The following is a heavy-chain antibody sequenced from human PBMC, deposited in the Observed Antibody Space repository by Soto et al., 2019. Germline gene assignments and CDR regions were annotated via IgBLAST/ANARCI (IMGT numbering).Heavy chain of an antibody. V-gene: IGHV1-18*04. CDR3: ARDREAARPGWFDP. CDR1: GYPFTTYG. CDR2: ISAYNGDT. Sequence: QAQLVQSGAEVIKPGASVKVSCKASGYPFTTYGISWVRQAPGRGLEWMGWISAYNGDTKDAQKFQDRVTMTTDAFTSTAYLELRGLTSDDTAVYYCARDREAARPGWFDPWGQGTLVTVSS. D-gene: IGHD6-6*01. J-gene: IGHJ5*02.